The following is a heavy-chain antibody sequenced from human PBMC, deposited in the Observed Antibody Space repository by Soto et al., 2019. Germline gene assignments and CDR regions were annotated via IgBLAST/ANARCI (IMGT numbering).Heavy chain of an antibody. J-gene: IGHJ4*02. Sequence: AGGSLRLSCAASGFTFSSYGMHWVRQAPGKGLEWVAVIWYDGSNKYYADSVKGRFTISRDNSKNTLYLQMNSLRAEDTAVYYCARGGYYDSSGYSAIDYWGQGTLVTVSS. D-gene: IGHD3-22*01. CDR2: IWYDGSNK. V-gene: IGHV3-33*01. CDR1: GFTFSSYG. CDR3: ARGGYYDSSGYSAIDY.